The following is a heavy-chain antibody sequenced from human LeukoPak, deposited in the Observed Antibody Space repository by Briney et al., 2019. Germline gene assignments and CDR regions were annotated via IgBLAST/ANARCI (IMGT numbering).Heavy chain of an antibody. D-gene: IGHD4-17*01. CDR2: IYYSGST. CDR1: GGSISSSSYY. CDR3: ARLTASFTTVTARNPTDY. J-gene: IGHJ4*02. V-gene: IGHV4-39*01. Sequence: SETLSHTCTVSGGSISSSSYYWGWIRQPPGKGLEWIGSIYYSGSTYYNPSLKSRVTISVDTSKNQFSLKLSSVTAADTAVYYRARLTASFTTVTARNPTDYWGQGNLITVSS.